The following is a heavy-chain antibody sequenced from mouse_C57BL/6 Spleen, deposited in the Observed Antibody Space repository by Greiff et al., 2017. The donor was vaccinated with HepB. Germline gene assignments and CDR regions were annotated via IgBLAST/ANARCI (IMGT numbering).Heavy chain of an antibody. Sequence: QVQLKQPGAELVMPGASVKLSCKASGYTFTSYWMHWVKQRPGQGLEWIGEIDPSDSYTNYNQKFKGKSTLTVDKSSSTAYMQLSSLTSEDSAVYYCAIYYGNPAWFAYWGQGTLVTVSA. CDR2: IDPSDSYT. CDR1: GYTFTSYW. CDR3: AIYYGNPAWFAY. D-gene: IGHD2-1*01. J-gene: IGHJ3*01. V-gene: IGHV1-69*01.